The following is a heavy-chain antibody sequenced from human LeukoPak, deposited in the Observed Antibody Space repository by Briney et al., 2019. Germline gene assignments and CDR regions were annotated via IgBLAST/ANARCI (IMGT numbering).Heavy chain of an antibody. D-gene: IGHD3-10*02. J-gene: IGHJ4*02. Sequence: GGSLRLSSAASGFTFSTYAMSWVRQAPGKGLEWVSALSPSGGITYYEDSVKGRFTISRDNSKNTLYLQMNSLRAEDTAVYYCAREVNYFVLEYWGQGTLVTISS. CDR3: AREVNYFVLEY. CDR1: GFTFSTYA. V-gene: IGHV3-23*01. CDR2: LSPSGGIT.